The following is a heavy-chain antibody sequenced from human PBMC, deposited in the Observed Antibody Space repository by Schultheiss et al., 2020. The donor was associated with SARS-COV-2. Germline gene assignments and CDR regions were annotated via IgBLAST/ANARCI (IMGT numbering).Heavy chain of an antibody. J-gene: IGHJ4*03. CDR2: ISYSGST. Sequence: SETLSLTCAVYGGSFSGYYWSWIRQPPGKGLEWIGSISYSGSTYYNPSLRSRVTLSADKSKNQFSLSLTYVTAADTAVYYCARGDKHITIFDIIVANSPLDTWGQGTLVTVSS. CDR3: ARGDKHITIFDIIVANSPLDT. V-gene: IGHV4-34*01. D-gene: IGHD3-3*01. CDR1: GGSFSGYY.